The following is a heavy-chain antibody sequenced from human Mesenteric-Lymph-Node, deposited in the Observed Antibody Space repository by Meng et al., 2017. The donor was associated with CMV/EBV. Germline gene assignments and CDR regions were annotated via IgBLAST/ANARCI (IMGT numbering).Heavy chain of an antibody. J-gene: IGHJ6*02. Sequence: GESLKISCVATGFTFSDYAMSWVRQAPGEGLEWVAAILYDGSNKYYADSVKGRFTISRDNSKNTLYLQMNSLRAEDTAVYYCAKDLGGATSTNIYYYYYYGMDVWGQGTTVTVSS. V-gene: IGHV3-30*18. CDR1: GFTFSDYA. D-gene: IGHD1-26*01. CDR2: ILYDGSNK. CDR3: AKDLGGATSTNIYYYYYYGMDV.